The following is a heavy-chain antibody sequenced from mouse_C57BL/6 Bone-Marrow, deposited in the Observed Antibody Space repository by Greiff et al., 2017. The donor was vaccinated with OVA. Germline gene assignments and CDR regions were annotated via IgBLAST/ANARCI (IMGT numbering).Heavy chain of an antibody. CDR2: ISYSGST. D-gene: IGHD1-1*01. V-gene: IGHV3-1*01. Sequence: EVKLMESGPGMVKPSQSLSLTCTVTGYSITSGYDWHWIRHFPGNKLEWMGYISYSGSTNYNPSLKSRISITHDTSKNHFFLKLNSVTTEDTATYYCARWRNYGSPPYWYFDVWGTGTTVTVSS. CDR1: GYSITSGYD. J-gene: IGHJ1*03. CDR3: ARWRNYGSPPYWYFDV.